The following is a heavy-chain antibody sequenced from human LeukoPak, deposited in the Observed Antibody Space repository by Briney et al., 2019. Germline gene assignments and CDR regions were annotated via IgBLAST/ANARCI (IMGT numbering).Heavy chain of an antibody. J-gene: IGHJ5*02. CDR3: ARTDYYYSYFDP. CDR2: SASWSPPI. Sequence: GGSLRLSCATSGFTFSDYSLNWVRQAPGQGLEWISYSASWSPPIYYADSVKGRFTVSRDNAKSSLYLQMNSLRAEDTAVYYCARTDYYYSYFDPWGQGTLVTVSS. V-gene: IGHV3-21*05. CDR1: GFTFSDYS. D-gene: IGHD3-22*01.